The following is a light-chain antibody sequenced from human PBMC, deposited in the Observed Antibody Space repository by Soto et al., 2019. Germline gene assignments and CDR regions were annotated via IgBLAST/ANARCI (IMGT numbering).Light chain of an antibody. J-gene: IGLJ2*01. V-gene: IGLV2-14*01. CDR1: SSDVGGYNY. Sequence: QSVLTQPASVSGSPGQSITISCTGTSSDVGGYNYVSWYQQHPGKAPKLMIYAVSNRPSGVSNRFSGSKSGNTASLTISGLQAEDEADYYCSSYTTNVVFGGGTKLTVL. CDR3: SSYTTNVV. CDR2: AVS.